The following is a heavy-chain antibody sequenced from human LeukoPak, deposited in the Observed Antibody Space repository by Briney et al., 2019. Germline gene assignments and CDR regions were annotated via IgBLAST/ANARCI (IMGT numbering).Heavy chain of an antibody. D-gene: IGHD1-26*01. Sequence: GASVKVSCKASGYPFTSNGISWVRQAPRQGLEWMGWIGADIGNTKYAQKLQGRVTMTADTSTTTVYMELRSLRSDDTAVYYCARDVVGARCGFDYWGQGTLVTVSS. J-gene: IGHJ4*02. V-gene: IGHV1-18*01. CDR2: IGADIGNT. CDR3: ARDVVGARCGFDY. CDR1: GYPFTSNG.